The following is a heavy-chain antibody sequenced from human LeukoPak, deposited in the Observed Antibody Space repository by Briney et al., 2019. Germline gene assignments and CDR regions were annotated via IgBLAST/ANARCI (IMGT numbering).Heavy chain of an antibody. CDR1: GFTFSSYG. D-gene: IGHD2-21*02. CDR3: ARPEPRSGYDSVPYGKCGGDCCTSY. CDR2: ISSDGSNK. Sequence: PGRSLRLSCAASGFTFSSYGMHWVRQAPGKGLEWVAVISSDGSNKYYADSVKGRFTIPRDNSKNTLYLQMNSLRAEDTAVYYCARPEPRSGYDSVPYGKCGGDCCTSYWGQGTLVTVSS. J-gene: IGHJ4*02. V-gene: IGHV3-30*03.